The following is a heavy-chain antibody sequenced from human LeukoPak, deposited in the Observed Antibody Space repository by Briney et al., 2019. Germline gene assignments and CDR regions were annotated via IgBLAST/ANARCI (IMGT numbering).Heavy chain of an antibody. J-gene: IGHJ6*03. V-gene: IGHV3-23*01. CDR1: GFTFGSFA. Sequence: GGSLRLSCEASGFTFGSFAMSWVRQAPGKGLEWLSGISASGYYIYYADSVKGRFTISRDNSKNTLYIEMNSLRAEDTAVYYCARGRSWGDYQFYFYMDVWGKGTTVTVSS. D-gene: IGHD2-2*01. CDR2: ISASGYYI. CDR3: ARGRSWGDYQFYFYMDV.